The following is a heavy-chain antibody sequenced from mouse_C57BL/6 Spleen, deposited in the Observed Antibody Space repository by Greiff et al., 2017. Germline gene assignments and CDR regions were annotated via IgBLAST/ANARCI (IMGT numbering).Heavy chain of an antibody. CDR2: IYPGDGDT. CDR3: ATLSFYFDY. V-gene: IGHV1-82*01. CDR1: GYAFSSSW. J-gene: IGHJ2*01. D-gene: IGHD1-1*01. Sequence: QVQLKQSGPELVKPGASVKISCKASGYAFSSSWMNWVKQRPGKGLEWIGRIYPGDGDTNYNGKFKGKATLTADKSSSTAYMQLSSLTSDDSAVYFCATLSFYFDYWGQGTTLTVSS.